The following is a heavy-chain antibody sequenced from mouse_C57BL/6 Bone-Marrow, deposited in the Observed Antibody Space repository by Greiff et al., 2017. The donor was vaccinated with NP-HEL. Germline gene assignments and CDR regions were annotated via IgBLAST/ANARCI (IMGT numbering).Heavy chain of an antibody. CDR1: GYTFTSYW. D-gene: IGHD1-1*01. V-gene: IGHV1-74*01. J-gene: IGHJ2*01. CDR3: ARSPPLITTVVAPDY. Sequence: VQLQQPGAELVKPGASVKVSCKASGYTFTSYWMHWVKQRPGQGLEWIGRIHPSDSDTNYNEKFKSKATLTVDTSSSTSYMQLSSLTSEDSAVYYCARSPPLITTVVAPDYWGQGTTLTVSS. CDR2: IHPSDSDT.